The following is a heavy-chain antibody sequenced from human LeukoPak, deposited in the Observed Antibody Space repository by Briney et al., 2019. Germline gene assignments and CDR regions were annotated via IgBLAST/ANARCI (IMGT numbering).Heavy chain of an antibody. Sequence: MPSETLSLTCAVYGGSFSGYYWSWIRQPPGKGLEWIGEINHSGSTNYNPSLKSRVTISVDTSKNQFSLKLSSVTAADTAVYYCARKTKVSMIVVVTRYYFDYWGQGTLVTVSS. CDR3: ARKTKVSMIVVVTRYYFDY. J-gene: IGHJ4*02. CDR2: INHSGST. D-gene: IGHD3-22*01. V-gene: IGHV4-34*01. CDR1: GGSFSGYY.